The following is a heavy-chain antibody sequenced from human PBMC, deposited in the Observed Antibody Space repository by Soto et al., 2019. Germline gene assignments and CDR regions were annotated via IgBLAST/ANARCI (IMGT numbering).Heavy chain of an antibody. D-gene: IGHD2-2*01. CDR2: ISGSGGST. Sequence: GGSLRLSCAASGFTFSSYAMSWVRQAPGKGLEWVSAISGSGGSTYYADSVKGRFTISRDNSKNTLYLQMNSLRAEDTAVYYCAKDRVGVPAAIRSRFGFDYWGQGTLVTVSS. V-gene: IGHV3-23*01. CDR3: AKDRVGVPAAIRSRFGFDY. CDR1: GFTFSSYA. J-gene: IGHJ4*02.